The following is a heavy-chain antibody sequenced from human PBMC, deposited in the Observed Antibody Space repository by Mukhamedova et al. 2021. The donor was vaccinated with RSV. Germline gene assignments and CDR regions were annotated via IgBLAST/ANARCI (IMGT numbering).Heavy chain of an antibody. Sequence: YWMSWVRQAPGKGLEWVANIKQDGSEKYYVDSVKGRFTISRDNAKNSLYLQMNSLRAEDTAVYYCARMVFRLRYFDWFSKEIMDV. CDR1: YW. D-gene: IGHD3-9*01. V-gene: IGHV3-7*01. J-gene: IGHJ6*03. CDR3: ARMVFRLRYFDWFSKEIMDV. CDR2: IKQDGSEK.